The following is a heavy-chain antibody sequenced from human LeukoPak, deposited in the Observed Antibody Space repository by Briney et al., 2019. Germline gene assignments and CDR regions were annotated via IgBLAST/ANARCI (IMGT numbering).Heavy chain of an antibody. V-gene: IGHV1-46*01. CDR1: GYTFTSYY. Sequence: GASVKVSCKASGYTFTSYYMHWVRQAPGQGLEWMGIINPSGGSTSYAQKFRGRVTMTRDTSTSTVYMELSSLRSEDTAVYSCARSTFSDYDSSGYYPIFDYWGQGTLVTVSS. CDR2: INPSGGST. J-gene: IGHJ4*02. D-gene: IGHD3-22*01. CDR3: ARSTFSDYDSSGYYPIFDY.